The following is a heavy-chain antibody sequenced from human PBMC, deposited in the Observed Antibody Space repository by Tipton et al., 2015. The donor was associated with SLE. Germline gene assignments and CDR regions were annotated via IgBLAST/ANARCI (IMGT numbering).Heavy chain of an antibody. CDR2: ISSSGST. Sequence: TLSLTCNVSGGSINSSTSFWAWIRQPPGKGLEWIASISSSGSTDHNPSLRSRVGISLDTSKNQFSLRLTSATAADTAVYYCARRYNWNYKDYFDYWGQGTPVTVSS. CDR1: GGSINSSTSF. V-gene: IGHV4-39*07. CDR3: ARRYNWNYKDYFDY. D-gene: IGHD1-7*01. J-gene: IGHJ4*02.